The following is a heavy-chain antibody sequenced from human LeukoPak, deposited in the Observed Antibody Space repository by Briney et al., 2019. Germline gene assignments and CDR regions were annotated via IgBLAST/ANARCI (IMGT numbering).Heavy chain of an antibody. V-gene: IGHV4-39*07. CDR3: ARDLLVVVKGYNWFDP. CDR1: GGSISSSSYY. CDR2: IYYSGST. J-gene: IGHJ5*02. D-gene: IGHD3-22*01. Sequence: SETLSLTCTVSGGSISSSSYYWGWIRQPPGKGLEWIGSIYYSGSTYYNPSLKSRVTISVDTSKNQFSLKLSSVTAADTAVYYCARDLLVVVKGYNWFDPWGQGTLVTVSP.